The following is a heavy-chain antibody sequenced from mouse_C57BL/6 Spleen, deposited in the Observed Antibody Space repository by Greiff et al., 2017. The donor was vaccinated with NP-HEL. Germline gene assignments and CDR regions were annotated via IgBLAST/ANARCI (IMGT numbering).Heavy chain of an antibody. D-gene: IGHD2-3*01. J-gene: IGHJ2*01. CDR1: GYTFTDYE. CDR2: IDPETGGT. CDR3: TRVGWLLLYYFDY. Sequence: QVQLQQSGAELVRPGASVTLSCKASGYTFTDYEMHWVKQTPVHGLEWIGAIDPETGGTAYNQKFKGKAIMTADKSSSTAYMELRSLPSSDSAVYYCTRVGWLLLYYFDYWGQGTTLTVSS. V-gene: IGHV1-15*01.